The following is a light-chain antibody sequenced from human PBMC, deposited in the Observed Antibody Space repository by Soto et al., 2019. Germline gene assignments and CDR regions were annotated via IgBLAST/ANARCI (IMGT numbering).Light chain of an antibody. V-gene: IGKV3-20*01. CDR2: GAS. CDR1: QSVSSSY. J-gene: IGKJ1*01. CDR3: QQYGSSPWT. Sequence: EIVLTQSPGTLSLSPGERATLSCRASQSVSSSYLAWYQQKPGQAPRLLICGASSRATGIPDRFSGSGSGTDFTLTISRLEPEDLAVYYCQQYGSSPWTFGQGTKVEIK.